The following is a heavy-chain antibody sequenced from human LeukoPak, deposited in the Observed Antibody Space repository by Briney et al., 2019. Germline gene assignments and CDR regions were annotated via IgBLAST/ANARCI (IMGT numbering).Heavy chain of an antibody. CDR2: IDTAGDT. CDR1: GFTFSSYD. CDR3: ARDQQYYDSSGYVYWFDP. V-gene: IGHV3-13*01. D-gene: IGHD3-22*01. J-gene: IGHJ5*02. Sequence: GGSLRLSCAASGFTFSSYDMHWVRQATGKGLEWVSAIDTAGDTYYPGSVKGRFTISRENAKGSLSLQMNSLRAEDTAVYYCARDQQYYDSSGYVYWFDPWGQGTLVTVSS.